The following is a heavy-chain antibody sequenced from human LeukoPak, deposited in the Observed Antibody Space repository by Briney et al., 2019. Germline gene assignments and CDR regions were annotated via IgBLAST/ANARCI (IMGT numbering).Heavy chain of an antibody. CDR3: ATTRREDGSGSFDY. V-gene: IGHV4-59*08. Sequence: SETPSPTCTVPGGSISSYYWSWIRQPPGKGPERIWYIYYSGGTNYNPSLKSRVTISVDTSKNQFSLKLGSVTAADTAVYYCATTRREDGSGSFDYWGQGTLVTVSS. CDR1: GGSISSYY. CDR2: IYYSGGT. D-gene: IGHD3-10*01. J-gene: IGHJ4*02.